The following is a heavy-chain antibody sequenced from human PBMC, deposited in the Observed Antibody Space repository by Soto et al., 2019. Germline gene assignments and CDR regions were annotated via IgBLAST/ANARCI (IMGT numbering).Heavy chain of an antibody. Sequence: GGSLTLSCAASGFTFSSYAMSWVRQAPGKGLEWVSANSGSGYSTYYADSVKGRFTISRDNSKNTLYLQMNSLRAEDTAVYYCAKAGRQIAVAGWYYYGMDVWGQGTTVTVSS. CDR1: GFTFSSYA. CDR3: AKAGRQIAVAGWYYYGMDV. V-gene: IGHV3-23*01. J-gene: IGHJ6*02. CDR2: NSGSGYST. D-gene: IGHD6-19*01.